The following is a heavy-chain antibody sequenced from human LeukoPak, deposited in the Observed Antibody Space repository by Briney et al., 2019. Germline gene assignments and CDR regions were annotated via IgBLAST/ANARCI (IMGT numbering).Heavy chain of an antibody. V-gene: IGHV3-48*03. D-gene: IGHD6-6*01. J-gene: IGHJ4*02. CDR2: ISSSGGTI. Sequence: QSGGSLRLSCAAPGFTFSSYEMNWVRQAPGKGLEWVSYISSSGGTIYYADSVKGRFTISRDNAKNSLYLQMNSLRAEDTAVYYCARAEEYSSSSFDYWGQGTLVTVSS. CDR3: ARAEEYSSSSFDY. CDR1: GFTFSSYE.